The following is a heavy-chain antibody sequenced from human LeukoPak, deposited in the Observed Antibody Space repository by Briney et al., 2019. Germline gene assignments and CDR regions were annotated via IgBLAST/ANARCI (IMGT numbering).Heavy chain of an antibody. D-gene: IGHD4-23*01. J-gene: IGHJ6*03. CDR2: IYHSGST. V-gene: IGHV4-38-2*02. Sequence: SSETLSLTCTVSGYSIRSGYYWGWIRQPPGKGLEWTGSIYHSGSTYYNPSLRSRVTMSVDTSKNQFSLKLSSVTAADTAMYYCAREVADYGGYYYYHYMDVWGKGTTVTISS. CDR1: GYSIRSGYY. CDR3: AREVADYGGYYYYHYMDV.